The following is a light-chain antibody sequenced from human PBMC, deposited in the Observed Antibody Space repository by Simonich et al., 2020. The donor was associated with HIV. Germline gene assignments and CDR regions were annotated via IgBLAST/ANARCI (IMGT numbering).Light chain of an antibody. Sequence: DVVMIQSPLSLPVTLGQPASISCRSSQSLVHSDGKTYLYWYLQKPGQSPQVLIYEVSSRVSGVPDRFSGSGSGTDFTLKISRVEAEDVGVYYCMQGTHWPPFTFGPGTKVDIK. J-gene: IGKJ3*01. CDR3: MQGTHWPPFT. CDR1: QSLVHSDGKTY. CDR2: EVS. V-gene: IGKV2-29*02.